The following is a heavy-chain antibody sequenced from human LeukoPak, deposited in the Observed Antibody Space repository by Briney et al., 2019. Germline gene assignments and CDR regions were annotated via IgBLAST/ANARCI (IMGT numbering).Heavy chain of an antibody. CDR3: ARESSIAARHQYNWFDP. CDR2: INPNSGGA. D-gene: IGHD6-6*01. V-gene: IGHV1-2*02. J-gene: IGHJ5*02. CDR1: GYTFTGYY. Sequence: ASVKVSCKASGYTFTGYYMHWVRQAPGQRLEWMGWINPNSGGANYGQKFQGRVTLTRDTSISTAYMELSRLRSDDTAVYYCARESSIAARHQYNWFDPWGQGTLVTVSS.